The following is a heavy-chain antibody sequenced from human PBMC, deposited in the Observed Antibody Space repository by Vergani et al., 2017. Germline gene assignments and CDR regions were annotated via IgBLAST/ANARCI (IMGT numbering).Heavy chain of an antibody. CDR3: ARGANVLRYFDWSPRGGMDV. CDR2: IKQDGSEK. J-gene: IGHJ6*02. V-gene: IGHV3-7*01. CDR1: GFNFSSYW. D-gene: IGHD3-9*01. Sequence: EVQLVESGGGLVQPGGSLRLSCAASGFNFSSYWMSWVRQAPGKGLEWVANIKQDGSEKYYVDSVKGRFTISRDNAKNSLYLQMNSLRAEDTAVYYCARGANVLRYFDWSPRGGMDVWGQGTTVTVSS.